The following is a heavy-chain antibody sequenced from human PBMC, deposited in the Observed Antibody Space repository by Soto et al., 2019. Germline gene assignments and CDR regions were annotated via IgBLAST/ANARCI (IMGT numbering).Heavy chain of an antibody. CDR3: ARDTSGSTDY. CDR1: GFTFTDYY. CDR2: ISSAVSSAARTI. Sequence: GSLRLSCVASGFTFTDYYMSWIRQAPGKGLEWLSYISSAVSSAARTIPYADSVKGRFTISRDNAKNSLYLQMNSLRAEDTAVYYCARDTSGSTDYWGQGTLVTVSS. V-gene: IGHV3-11*01. D-gene: IGHD6-13*01. J-gene: IGHJ4*02.